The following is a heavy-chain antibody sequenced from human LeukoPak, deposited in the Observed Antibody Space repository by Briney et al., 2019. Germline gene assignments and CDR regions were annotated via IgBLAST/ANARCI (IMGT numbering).Heavy chain of an antibody. CDR3: ARRGRYCSSGSCPRSNWFDP. CDR2: MNPNSGNT. Sequence: ASVKVSCKASGYTFTSYDINWVRQATGQGLEWMGWMNPNSGNTGYAQKFQGRVTMTRNTSISTAYMELSSLRSEDTAVYYCARRGRYCSSGSCPRSNWFDPWGQGTLVTVSS. D-gene: IGHD2-15*01. CDR1: GYTFTSYD. J-gene: IGHJ5*02. V-gene: IGHV1-8*01.